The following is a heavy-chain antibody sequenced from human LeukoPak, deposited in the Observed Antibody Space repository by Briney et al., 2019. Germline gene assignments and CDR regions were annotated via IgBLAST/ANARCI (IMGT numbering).Heavy chain of an antibody. CDR1: GYSFTSYW. D-gene: IGHD6-13*01. CDR2: IDPSDSYT. Sequence: GESLKIFCKGSGYSFTSYWIGWVRQMPGKGLEWMGRIDPSDSYTNYSPSFQGHVTISADKSISTAYLQWSSLKASDTAMYYCARHPAAAVDYWGQGTLVTVSS. J-gene: IGHJ4*02. V-gene: IGHV5-10-1*01. CDR3: ARHPAAAVDY.